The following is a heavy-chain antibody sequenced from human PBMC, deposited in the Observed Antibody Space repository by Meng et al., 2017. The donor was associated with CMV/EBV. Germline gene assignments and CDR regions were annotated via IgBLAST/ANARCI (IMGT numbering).Heavy chain of an antibody. CDR3: ARDPHSGWLDY. V-gene: IGHV1-46*01. CDR1: GYTFTSYY. CDR2: INPSGGST. Sequence: QVQLLQSGAEGKRPGASVKVSCKASGYTFTSYYRHWVRQAPGQGLEWMGIINPSGGSTSYEQKFQGRVTMTRDTSTSTVYMELSSLRSEDTAVYYCARDPHSGWLDYWGQGTLVTVSS. D-gene: IGHD6-19*01. J-gene: IGHJ4*02.